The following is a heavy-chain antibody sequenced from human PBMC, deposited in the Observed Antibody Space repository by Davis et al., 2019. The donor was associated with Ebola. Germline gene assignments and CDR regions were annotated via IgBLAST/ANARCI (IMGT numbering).Heavy chain of an antibody. J-gene: IGHJ6*02. Sequence: SAKGRFTISRDNAKNSLFLQMNSLRDEDTAVYYCARDSGSYYYYYYGMDVWGQGTTVTVSS. D-gene: IGHD1-26*01. V-gene: IGHV3-21*01. CDR3: ARDSGSYYYYYYGMDV.